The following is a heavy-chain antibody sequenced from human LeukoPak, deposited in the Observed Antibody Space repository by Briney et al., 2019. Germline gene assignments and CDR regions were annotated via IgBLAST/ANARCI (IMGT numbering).Heavy chain of an antibody. J-gene: IGHJ5*02. V-gene: IGHV3-21*01. CDR2: FSSSSNYI. Sequence: GGSLRLSCAASGFTFSTYSMNWVRQAPGKGLEWVSSFSSSSNYIYYADSVKGRFTISRDNSKNSLYLQINSLRAEDTAVYYCARDIRDCVAVTGTCWFDPWGQGTLVTVSS. CDR1: GFTFSTYS. CDR3: ARDIRDCVAVTGTCWFDP. D-gene: IGHD6-19*01.